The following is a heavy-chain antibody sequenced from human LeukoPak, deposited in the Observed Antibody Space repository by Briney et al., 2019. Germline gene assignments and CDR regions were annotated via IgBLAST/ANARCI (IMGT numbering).Heavy chain of an antibody. CDR1: GFTFSSYG. D-gene: IGHD3-3*01. CDR2: IWYDGSNK. Sequence: GRSLRLSCAAPGFTFSSYGMHWVRQAPGKGLEWVAVIWYDGSNKYYADSVKGRFTISRDNSKNTLCLQMNSLRAEDTAVYYCGTGSGSGYPTNHWFHPWGQGTLVTVSS. V-gene: IGHV3-33*01. CDR3: GTGSGSGYPTNHWFHP. J-gene: IGHJ5*02.